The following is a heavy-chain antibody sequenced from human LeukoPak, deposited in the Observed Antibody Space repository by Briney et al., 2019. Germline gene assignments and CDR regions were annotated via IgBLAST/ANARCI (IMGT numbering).Heavy chain of an antibody. V-gene: IGHV4-59*01. CDR2: IYYSGST. J-gene: IGHJ5*02. D-gene: IGHD6-13*01. CDR1: GGSISSYY. CDR3: ARGGSDSSSWSSIWFDP. Sequence: SETLSLTCTVSGGSISSYYWSWIRQPPGKGLEWIGYIYYSGSTNYNPSLKSRVTISVDTSKNQFSLKLSSVTAADTAVYYCARGGSDSSSWSSIWFDPWGQGTLVTVSS.